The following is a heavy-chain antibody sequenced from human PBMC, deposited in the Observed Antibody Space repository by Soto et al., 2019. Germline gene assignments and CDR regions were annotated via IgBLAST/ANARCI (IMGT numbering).Heavy chain of an antibody. CDR3: TRDPRPADF. J-gene: IGHJ4*02. CDR1: GFTFSDSY. CDR2: ISGSSTYI. V-gene: IGHV3-11*06. Sequence: QVQLVESGGDLVKPGGSLRLSCAASGFTFSDSYMSWIRQAPGKGLEYVSYISGSSTYINYADSVKGRFTISRDNAKNSLYLQMNSLRAEDTAVYYCTRDPRPADFWGQGTLVTVSS.